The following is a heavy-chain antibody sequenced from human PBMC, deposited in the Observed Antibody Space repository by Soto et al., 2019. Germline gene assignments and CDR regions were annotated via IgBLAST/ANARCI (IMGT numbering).Heavy chain of an antibody. Sequence: SESPALTCTVSGGCIKSGGYYWSWIRQHPGKGLEWIGYIYYSGSTYYNPSLKSRVTISVDTSKNQFSLKLSSVTAADTAVYYCARSLGTYFDYWGQGTLVTVSS. V-gene: IGHV4-31*03. D-gene: IGHD3-16*02. CDR2: IYYSGST. CDR3: ARSLGTYFDY. CDR1: GGCIKSGGYY. J-gene: IGHJ4*02.